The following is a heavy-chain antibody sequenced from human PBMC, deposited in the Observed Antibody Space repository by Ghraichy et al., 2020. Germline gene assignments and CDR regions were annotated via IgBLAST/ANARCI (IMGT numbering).Heavy chain of an antibody. D-gene: IGHD3-16*01. J-gene: IGHJ3*02. CDR2: IYYSGST. CDR1: GGSISSSSYY. CDR3: LAGGRTIRASAFDI. V-gene: IGHV4-39*01. Sequence: ETLSLTCTVSGGSISSSSYYWGWIRQPPGKGLEWIGSIYYSGSTYYNPSLKSRVTISVDTSKNQFSLKLSSVTAADTAVYYCLAGGRTIRASAFDIWGQGTMVTVSS.